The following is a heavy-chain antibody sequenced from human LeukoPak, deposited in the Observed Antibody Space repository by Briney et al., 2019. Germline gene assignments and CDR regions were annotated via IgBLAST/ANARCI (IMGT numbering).Heavy chain of an antibody. Sequence: GGSLRLSCAASGFIININFMGWVRQAPGKGLEWVSVIYSAGSTYYADSVKGRFTISRDNSKNTLYLQMNSLRAEDTAVYYCARGGPAAGRFDYWGQGTLVTVSS. CDR1: GFIININF. V-gene: IGHV3-53*01. D-gene: IGHD6-13*01. J-gene: IGHJ4*02. CDR2: IYSAGST. CDR3: ARGGPAAGRFDY.